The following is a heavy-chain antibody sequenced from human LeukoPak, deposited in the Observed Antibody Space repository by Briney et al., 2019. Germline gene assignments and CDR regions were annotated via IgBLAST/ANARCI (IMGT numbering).Heavy chain of an antibody. CDR1: GGSISSGSYY. D-gene: IGHD3-10*01. Sequence: SETLSLTCTVSGGSISSGSYYWSWIRQPAGKGLEWIGRIYTSGSTNYNPSLKSRVTISVDTSKNQFSLKLSSVTAADTAVYYCSMYYYGSDTYWGQGTLVTVSS. V-gene: IGHV4-61*02. J-gene: IGHJ4*02. CDR2: IYTSGST. CDR3: SMYYYGSDTY.